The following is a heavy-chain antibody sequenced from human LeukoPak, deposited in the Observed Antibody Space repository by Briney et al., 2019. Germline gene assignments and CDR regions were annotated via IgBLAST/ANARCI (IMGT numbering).Heavy chain of an antibody. CDR2: IIPIFGTA. CDR1: GGTFSSYA. Sequence: SVNVSCKASGGTFSSYAISWVRQAPRQGLEWMGGIIPIFGTANYAQKFQGRVTITTDESTSTAYMELSSLRSGDTAVYYCARKAAAGTTTWDYMDVWGKGTTVTVSS. D-gene: IGHD6-13*01. J-gene: IGHJ6*03. V-gene: IGHV1-69*05. CDR3: ARKAAAGTTTWDYMDV.